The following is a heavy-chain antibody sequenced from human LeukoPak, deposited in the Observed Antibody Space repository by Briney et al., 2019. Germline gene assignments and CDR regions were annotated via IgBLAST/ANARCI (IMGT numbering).Heavy chain of an antibody. V-gene: IGHV3-30*03. CDR1: GFTFSSYC. CDR3: ARDGAAGRGDAFDI. Sequence: PGGSLRLSCAASGFTFSSYCMHWVRQAPGKGLEWVAVISYDGSNKYYADSVKGRFTISRDNSKNTLYLQMNSLRAEDTAVYYCARDGAAGRGDAFDIWGQGTMVTVSS. CDR2: ISYDGSNK. D-gene: IGHD6-13*01. J-gene: IGHJ3*02.